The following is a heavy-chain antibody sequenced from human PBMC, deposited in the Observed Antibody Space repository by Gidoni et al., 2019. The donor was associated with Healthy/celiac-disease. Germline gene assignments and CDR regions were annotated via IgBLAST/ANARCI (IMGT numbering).Heavy chain of an antibody. CDR3: ARTVGATLDY. D-gene: IGHD1-26*01. V-gene: IGHV4-61*01. Sequence: QVQLQESGPGLVKPSETLSLTCTVSGGSVSSGSYYWSWIRQPPGKGLEWIGYIYYSGSTNDNPSLKSRVTISVDTSKNQFSLKLSSVTAADTAVYYCARTVGATLDYWGQGTLVTVSS. CDR2: IYYSGST. J-gene: IGHJ4*02. CDR1: GGSVSSGSYY.